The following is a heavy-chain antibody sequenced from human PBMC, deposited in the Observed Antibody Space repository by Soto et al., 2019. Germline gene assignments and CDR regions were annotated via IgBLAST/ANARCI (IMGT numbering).Heavy chain of an antibody. CDR1: GGTFSSYA. V-gene: IGHV1-69*13. CDR3: ARDTSSSWEGMDV. Sequence: GAPENVSCKASGGTFSSYAISWVRQAPGQGLEXMGXXIXXFXXXXXAXXXQGRVTITADESTSTAYMEPSSLRSEETAVYYGARDTSSSWEGMDVWGQGTTVTVSS. D-gene: IGHD6-13*01. CDR2: XIXXFXXX. J-gene: IGHJ6*02.